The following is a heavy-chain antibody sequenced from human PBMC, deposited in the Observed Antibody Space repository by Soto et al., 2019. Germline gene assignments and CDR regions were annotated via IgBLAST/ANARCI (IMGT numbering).Heavy chain of an antibody. CDR1: GFTFSSYW. V-gene: IGHV3-74*01. Sequence: QSGGSLRLSCAASGFTFSSYWMHWVRQAPGKGLVWVSRVNSDGSSTSYADSVKGRFTISRDNAKNTLYLQMNSLRAEDTAVYYCARAVHQYYYDSSGSDYWGQGTLVTVSS. CDR2: VNSDGSST. J-gene: IGHJ4*02. D-gene: IGHD3-22*01. CDR3: ARAVHQYYYDSSGSDY.